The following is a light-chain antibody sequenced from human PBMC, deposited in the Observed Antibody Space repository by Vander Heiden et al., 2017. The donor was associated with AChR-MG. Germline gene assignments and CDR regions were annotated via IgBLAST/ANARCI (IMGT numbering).Light chain of an antibody. J-gene: IGLJ3*02. CDR1: SGHSAYA. CDR3: QTWGTGINWE. CDR2: LNSDGSH. V-gene: IGLV4-69*01. Sequence: QLVLTQSPSASASLGASVKLTCTLSSGHSAYAIAWHQQQPEKGPRYLMKLNSDGSHSNGDGIPDRFSGSSSGAERYLTISSLQSEDEADYYCQTWGTGINWEFGGGTKLTVL.